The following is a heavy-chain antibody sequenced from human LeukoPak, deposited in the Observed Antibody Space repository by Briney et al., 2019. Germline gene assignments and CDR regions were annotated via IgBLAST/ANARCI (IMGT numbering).Heavy chain of an antibody. CDR2: IRAYNGNT. V-gene: IGHV1-18*01. Sequence: ASVKVSSKASGYTFTSYGISWVRQAPGQGLEWMGWIRAYNGNTNYAQKLQGKVTMTTDTSTSTAYMELRSLRSDDTAVYYCARDSTEYCSNTSCYTGHIWGKGTTVTVSS. CDR3: ARDSTEYCSNTSCYTGHI. D-gene: IGHD2-2*02. J-gene: IGHJ6*04. CDR1: GYTFTSYG.